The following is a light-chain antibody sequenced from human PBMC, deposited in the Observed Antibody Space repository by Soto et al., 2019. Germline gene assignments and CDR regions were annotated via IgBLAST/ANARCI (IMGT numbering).Light chain of an antibody. J-gene: IGLJ1*01. V-gene: IGLV1-44*01. CDR2: YDN. CDR1: NSNIGSNT. CDR3: AAGDNSLNGRV. Sequence: QSVLTQPASASGTPGQWVTISCSGTNSNIGSNTLNWYQQHPGTAPKLLIYYDNIRPSGVPDRISCSKSGTSASLPISWLQSGDEANYFFAAGDNSLNGRVFGTGTKLPS.